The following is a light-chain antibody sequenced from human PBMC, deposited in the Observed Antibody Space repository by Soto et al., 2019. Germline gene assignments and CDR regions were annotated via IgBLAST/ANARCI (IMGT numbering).Light chain of an antibody. CDR1: SSDVGGYDY. J-gene: IGLJ1*01. V-gene: IGLV2-8*01. CDR3: SSYAGSNNFV. CDR2: EVT. Sequence: QSMLTQPPSASGPPGQSVTISYTGTSSDVGGYDYVSWYQQHPGKAPKLMIYEVTKRPSGVPDRFSGSKSGNTASLTVSGLQAEDEADYYCSSYAGSNNFVFGTGTKVTVL.